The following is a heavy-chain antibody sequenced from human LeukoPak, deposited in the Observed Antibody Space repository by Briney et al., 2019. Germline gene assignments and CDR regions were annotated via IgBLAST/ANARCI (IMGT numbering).Heavy chain of an antibody. Sequence: GASVKVSCKASGYTFTSYGISWVRQAPGQGLEWMGWISAYNGNTNYAQKLQGRVTMTTDTSTSTAYMELRSLRSDDTAVYYCARDHSYCSSTSCLVDYWGQGTLVTVSS. CDR2: ISAYNGNT. V-gene: IGHV1-18*01. CDR1: GYTFTSYG. J-gene: IGHJ4*02. CDR3: ARDHSYCSSTSCLVDY. D-gene: IGHD2-2*01.